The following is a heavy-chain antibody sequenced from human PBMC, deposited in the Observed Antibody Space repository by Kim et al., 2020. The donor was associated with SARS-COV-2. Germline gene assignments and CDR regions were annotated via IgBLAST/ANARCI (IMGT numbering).Heavy chain of an antibody. CDR1: GFTFSSDW. V-gene: IGHV3-74*01. CDR2: IKGDGSSA. D-gene: IGHD2-21*01. CDR3: ARDGPSPIPELDY. Sequence: GGSLRLSCAASGFTFSSDWMYWVRQAPGKGLVWVSHIKGDGSSAGYAASVKGRFTISRDNAKNTLYLQMKSLRVEDTALYYCARDGPSPIPELDYWGQG. J-gene: IGHJ4*02.